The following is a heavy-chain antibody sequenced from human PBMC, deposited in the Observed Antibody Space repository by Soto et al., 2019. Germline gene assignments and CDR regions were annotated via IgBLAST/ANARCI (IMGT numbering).Heavy chain of an antibody. CDR1: GFTFSSYA. J-gene: IGHJ3*02. D-gene: IGHD1-1*01. CDR3: ARGTTNSAFDI. Sequence: GGSLRLSCAASGFTFSSYAMHWVRQAPGKGLEWVAVISYDGSNKYYADSVKGRFTISRDNSKNTLYLQMNSLRAEDTAVYYCARGTTNSAFDIWGQGTMVTVSS. CDR2: ISYDGSNK. V-gene: IGHV3-30*04.